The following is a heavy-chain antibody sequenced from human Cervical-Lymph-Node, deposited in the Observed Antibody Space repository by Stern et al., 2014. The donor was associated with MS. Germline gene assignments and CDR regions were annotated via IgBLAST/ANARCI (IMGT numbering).Heavy chain of an antibody. Sequence: QVQLVQSGAEVKKPGSSVKVSCKASGGIFNTHSVSWVRQAPGQGLEWLGRITPKIGLVNHIQDLAGRVTITQDSSNRTGFIEVRSLTTADTAVYFCASGKYSFGSGPESGGKGTRVSVSA. CDR3: ASGKYSFGSGPES. D-gene: IGHD3-10*01. CDR2: ITPKIGLV. V-gene: IGHV1-69*02. CDR1: GGIFNTHS. J-gene: IGHJ4*02.